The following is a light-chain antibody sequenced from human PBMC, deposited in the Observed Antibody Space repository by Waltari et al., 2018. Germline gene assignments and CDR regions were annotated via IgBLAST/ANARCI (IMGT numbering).Light chain of an antibody. CDR3: QQRTNWPS. J-gene: IGKJ4*01. CDR2: DAS. V-gene: IGKV3-11*01. Sequence: EIVMTQSPATLSVSPGERATLSCRASQSVSSNLAWYQQKPGQAPRLLVYDASNRATGIPARFSGSGSGADFTLTISSLEPEDFAVYYCQQRTNWPSFGGGTRVELK. CDR1: QSVSSN.